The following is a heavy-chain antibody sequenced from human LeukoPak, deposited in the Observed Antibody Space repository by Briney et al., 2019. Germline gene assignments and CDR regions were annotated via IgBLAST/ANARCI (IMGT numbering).Heavy chain of an antibody. CDR1: GYTFTSYG. V-gene: IGHV1-18*01. CDR3: ARDNERIVGATGGDY. CDR2: ISAYNGNT. J-gene: IGHJ4*02. Sequence: VASVKVSCKASGYTFTSYGISWVRQAPGQGLEWMGWISAYNGNTNYAQKLQGRVTMTTDTSTSTAYMELRSLRSDDTAVYYCARDNERIVGATGGDYWGQGTLVTVSS. D-gene: IGHD1-26*01.